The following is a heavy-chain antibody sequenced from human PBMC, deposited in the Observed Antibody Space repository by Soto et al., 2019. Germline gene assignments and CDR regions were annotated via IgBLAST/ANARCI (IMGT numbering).Heavy chain of an antibody. V-gene: IGHV1-69*13. D-gene: IGHD1-1*01. Sequence: SVKVSCKASGGTFSSYAISWVRQAPGQGLEWMGGIIPIFGTANYAQKIQGRVKITADESTSTAYMELSSLISYDTAVYYCARDLLSNNPVRPWGQGTLVTVSA. CDR2: IIPIFGTA. CDR1: GGTFSSYA. J-gene: IGHJ5*02. CDR3: ARDLLSNNPVRP.